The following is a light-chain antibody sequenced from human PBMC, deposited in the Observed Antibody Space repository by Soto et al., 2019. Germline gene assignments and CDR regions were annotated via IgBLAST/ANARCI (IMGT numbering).Light chain of an antibody. J-gene: IGKJ4*01. CDR1: QSLSSY. Sequence: IVLTHSPTTVSLSPGERATLSCWASQSLSSYLAWYQQKPGQAPRLLIYDASNRANGIPARFTGSGSGTDFTLTISSLEPEDFAVYFCQQRAGWPPTFGGGTKVDIK. CDR3: QQRAGWPPT. CDR2: DAS. V-gene: IGKV3-11*01.